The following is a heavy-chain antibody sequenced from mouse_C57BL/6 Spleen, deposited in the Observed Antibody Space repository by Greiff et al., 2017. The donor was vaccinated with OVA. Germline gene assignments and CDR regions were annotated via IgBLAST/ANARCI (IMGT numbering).Heavy chain of an antibody. CDR3: TRNTTFDY. J-gene: IGHJ2*01. D-gene: IGHD1-1*01. Sequence: QVQLQQPGAELVKPGASVKMSCKASGYTFTSYWITWVKQRPGQGLEWIGDIYPGSGSTNYNEKFKSKATLTVDKSSSTAYMELRSLTSEDSAVYYCTRNTTFDYWGQGTTLTVSS. CDR2: IYPGSGST. V-gene: IGHV1-55*01. CDR1: GYTFTSYW.